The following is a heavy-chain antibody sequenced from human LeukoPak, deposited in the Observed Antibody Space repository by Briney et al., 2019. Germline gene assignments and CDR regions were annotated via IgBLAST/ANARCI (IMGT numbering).Heavy chain of an antibody. J-gene: IGHJ4*02. D-gene: IGHD1-26*01. Sequence: QTGGSLRLSCATSGFTFSYHWMHWVRQVAGKGLVWVSRINSDGSETKYEDSVKGRFTISRDNAKSTLYLQVNSLRAEDTAVYYCAKGGKWDVTPFDYWGQGTLVTVSS. CDR1: GFTFSYHW. CDR3: AKGGKWDVTPFDY. CDR2: INSDGSET. V-gene: IGHV3-74*01.